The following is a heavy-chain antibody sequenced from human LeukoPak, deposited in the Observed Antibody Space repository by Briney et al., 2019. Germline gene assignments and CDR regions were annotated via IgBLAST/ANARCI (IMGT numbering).Heavy chain of an antibody. CDR3: ARERHDLWSAYHFDS. CDR1: GGSINRYF. D-gene: IGHD3-3*01. J-gene: IGHJ4*02. Sequence: SETLSLTCNVSGGSINRYFWSWIRQPPGKGLEWIGYIYHSGSTKYNPSLMSRVTMSIDTSKNQFSLNLGSVTAADTAVYYCARERHDLWSAYHFDSWGLGTLVIVSS. V-gene: IGHV4-59*01. CDR2: IYHSGST.